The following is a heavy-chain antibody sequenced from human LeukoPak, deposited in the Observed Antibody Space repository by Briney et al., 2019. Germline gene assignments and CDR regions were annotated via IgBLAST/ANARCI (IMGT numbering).Heavy chain of an antibody. CDR3: AKDQIASYYYYGMDV. J-gene: IGHJ6*02. D-gene: IGHD6-13*01. V-gene: IGHV3-23*01. CDR1: GFTFNSYA. CDR2: ISGNGDNT. Sequence: GGSLRLSCAASGFTFNSYAMSWVRQAPGKGLQWVSAISGNGDNTYYADSVKGRFTISRDNSKNTLYLQMNSLRAEDTAVYYCAKDQIASYYYYGMDVWGQGTTVTVSS.